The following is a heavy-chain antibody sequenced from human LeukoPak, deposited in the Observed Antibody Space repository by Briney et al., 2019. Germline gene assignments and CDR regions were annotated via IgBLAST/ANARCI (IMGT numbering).Heavy chain of an antibody. V-gene: IGHV3-21*01. CDR3: AREGSVVTLDYYYYMDV. CDR1: GFTFSGYS. D-gene: IGHD4-23*01. Sequence: GALRLSCAASGFTFSGYSMNWVRQAPGQGLEWVSSISSSSSYIYYADSVKGRFTISRDNAKNSLYLQMNSLRAEDTAVYYCAREGSVVTLDYYYYMDVWGKGTTVTVSS. J-gene: IGHJ6*03. CDR2: ISSSSSYI.